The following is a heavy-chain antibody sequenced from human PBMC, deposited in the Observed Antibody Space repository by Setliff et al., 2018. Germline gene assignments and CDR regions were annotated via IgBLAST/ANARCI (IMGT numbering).Heavy chain of an antibody. D-gene: IGHD2-15*01. V-gene: IGHV3-33*08. J-gene: IGHJ4*02. Sequence: GGSLRLSCAASGFTFSTYRMHWVRQAPGKGLAWAAVIWDDGGNKYHADSVKGRFTISRDNSKNTLYLQMNSLRPDDTAVYYCARTCSGSGCYAGLESWGQGTPVTVSS. CDR3: ARTCSGSGCYAGLES. CDR1: GFTFSTYR. CDR2: IWDDGGNK.